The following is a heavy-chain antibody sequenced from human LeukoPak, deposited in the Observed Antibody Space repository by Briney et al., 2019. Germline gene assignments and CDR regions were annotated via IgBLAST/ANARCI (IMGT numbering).Heavy chain of an antibody. CDR2: ISYDGSNK. CDR3: ARATTVTRYFDY. J-gene: IGHJ4*02. D-gene: IGHD4-17*01. CDR1: GFTFSSYA. Sequence: GGSLRLSCAASGFTFSSYAMHWVRQAPGKGLEWVAVISYDGSNKYYADSVRGRFTISRDNSKNTLDLQMNSLRPEDTAVYYCARATTVTRYFDYWGQGTLVTVSS. V-gene: IGHV3-30-3*01.